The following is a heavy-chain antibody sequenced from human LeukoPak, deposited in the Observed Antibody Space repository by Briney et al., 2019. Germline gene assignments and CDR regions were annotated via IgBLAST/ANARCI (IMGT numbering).Heavy chain of an antibody. CDR1: GFTFSSYA. J-gene: IGHJ4*02. Sequence: PGGSLRLSCAASGFTFSSYAMSWVRQAPGKGLEWVSAISGSGGSTYYADSVKGRFTISRDNSKNTLYLQMNSLRAEDTAVYYCANNGMILWPLGSIDYWGQGTLVTVSS. CDR3: ANNGMILWPLGSIDY. CDR2: ISGSGGST. D-gene: IGHD2-21*01. V-gene: IGHV3-23*01.